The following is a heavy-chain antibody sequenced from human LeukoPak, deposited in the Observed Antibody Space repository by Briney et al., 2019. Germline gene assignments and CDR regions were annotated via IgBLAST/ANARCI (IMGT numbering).Heavy chain of an antibody. CDR1: GFTFSNYG. D-gene: IGHD4-23*01. J-gene: IGHJ4*02. V-gene: IGHV3-30*18. CDR2: ISYDGSNK. CDR3: AKVSLRWWGYVDY. Sequence: PGGSLRLSCAASGFTFSNYGMHWVRQAPGKGLEWVAIISYDGSNKYYTDSVKGRFTISRDNSKNTLYLQMNSLRAEDTAVYYCAKVSLRWWGYVDYWGQGTLVTVSP.